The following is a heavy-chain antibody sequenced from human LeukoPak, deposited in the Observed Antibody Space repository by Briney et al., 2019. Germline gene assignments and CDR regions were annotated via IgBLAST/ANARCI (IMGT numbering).Heavy chain of an antibody. Sequence: ASVKVSCKASGYVFTNYYMHWVRQAPGQGLEWMGLINPSGGSTSYAQKFQGRVTMTRDMSTTTAYMELSSLRSEDTGVYYCARGADWQVLEYYYYYMDVWGKGTTVTVSS. CDR2: INPSGGST. J-gene: IGHJ6*03. CDR3: ARGADWQVLEYYYYYMDV. D-gene: IGHD3-9*01. V-gene: IGHV1-46*01. CDR1: GYVFTNYY.